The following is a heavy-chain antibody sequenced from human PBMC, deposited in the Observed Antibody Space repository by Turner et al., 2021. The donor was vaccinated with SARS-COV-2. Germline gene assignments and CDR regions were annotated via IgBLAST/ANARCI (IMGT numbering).Heavy chain of an antibody. V-gene: IGHV4-39*01. CDR3: ARSWPKFLYFSAFDY. D-gene: IGHD2-8*01. CDR2: IYYSVIT. Sequence: QLQLPASGPGVVKPSGTLSLTCTVSGVSLSSSSYYWGWIRQPPGKGLEWIGRIYYSVITYNYPSLKSGSTISTDTYKTQLSQKLISVPAADTAVLYCARSWPKFLYFSAFDYWGQGTLVTVSS. J-gene: IGHJ4*02. CDR1: GVSLSSSSYY.